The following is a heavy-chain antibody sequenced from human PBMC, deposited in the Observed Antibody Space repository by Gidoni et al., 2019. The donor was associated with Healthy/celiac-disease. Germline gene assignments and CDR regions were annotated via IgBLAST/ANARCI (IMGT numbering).Heavy chain of an antibody. Sequence: QVQLQQWGAGLLKPSETLSLTCAVYGGSFSGYYWSWIRQPPGKGLEWIGEINHSGSTNYNPSLKSRVTISVDTSKNQFSLKLSSVTAADTAVYYCARAGWVAVRPNWFDPWGQGTLVTVSS. V-gene: IGHV4-34*01. CDR3: ARAGWVAVRPNWFDP. CDR1: GGSFSGYY. J-gene: IGHJ5*02. D-gene: IGHD6-19*01. CDR2: INHSGST.